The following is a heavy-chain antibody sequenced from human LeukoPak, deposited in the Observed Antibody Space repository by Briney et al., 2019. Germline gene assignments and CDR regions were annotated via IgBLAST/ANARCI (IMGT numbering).Heavy chain of an antibody. CDR1: GDSISGSY. CDR2: IHYSGRA. J-gene: IGHJ6*01. D-gene: IGHD3-16*01. V-gene: IGHV4-59*01. Sequence: SETLSLTCTVSGDSISGSYWTWVRQPPGQGLEWIGQIHYSGRADYNPSLKRRITISGDTSKNQISLTLTSVTAADTAIYYCLKFGVDYDMGVWGQGTTVSVSS. CDR3: LKFGVDYDMGV.